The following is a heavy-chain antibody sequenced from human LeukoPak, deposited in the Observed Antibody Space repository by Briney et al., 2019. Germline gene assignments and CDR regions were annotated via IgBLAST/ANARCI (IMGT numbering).Heavy chain of an antibody. CDR2: INSDGSST. CDR1: GFTFSSYW. D-gene: IGHD6-6*01. J-gene: IGHJ1*01. Sequence: GGSLRLSCAASGFTFSSYWMHWVRQAPGKGLVWVSRINSDGSSTSYADSVKGRFTISRDNAKNTPYLQMNSLRAEDTAVYYCARSSIAAPRHKEYFQHWGQGTLVTVSS. CDR3: ARSSIAAPRHKEYFQH. V-gene: IGHV3-74*01.